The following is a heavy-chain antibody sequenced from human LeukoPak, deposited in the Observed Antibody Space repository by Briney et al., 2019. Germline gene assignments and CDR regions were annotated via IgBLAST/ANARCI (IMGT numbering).Heavy chain of an antibody. V-gene: IGHV3-30*02. CDR3: AKDRGTARSTHFDY. Sequence: GGSLRLSCAASGFIFRNYDMHWVRQAPGKGLEWVAYVRHDGSNKYYADSVKGRFTISRDDSRNTLYLQMNSLRAEDTAVYYCAKDRGTARSTHFDYWGQGTLVTVSS. D-gene: IGHD3-10*01. CDR1: GFIFRNYD. J-gene: IGHJ4*02. CDR2: VRHDGSNK.